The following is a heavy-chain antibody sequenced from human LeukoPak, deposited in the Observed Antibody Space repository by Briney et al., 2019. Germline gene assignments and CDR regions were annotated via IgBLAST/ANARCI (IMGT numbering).Heavy chain of an antibody. D-gene: IGHD2-21*01. J-gene: IGHJ4*02. CDR1: GFTFSSYE. Sequence: KPGGSLRLSCAASGFTFSSYEMNWVRQAPGRGLEWVSYISSSGSTIYYADPVKGRFTISRDNAKNSLYLQMNSLRAEDTAVYYCARDMWRSYYFDYWGQGTLVTVSS. V-gene: IGHV3-48*03. CDR3: ARDMWRSYYFDY. CDR2: ISSSGSTI.